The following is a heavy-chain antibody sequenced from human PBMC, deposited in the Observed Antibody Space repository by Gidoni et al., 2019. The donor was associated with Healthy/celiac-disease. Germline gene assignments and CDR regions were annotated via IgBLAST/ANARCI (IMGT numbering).Heavy chain of an antibody. Sequence: QVTLKESGPVLVKPTETLTLTCTVSGFSLSNARMGVSWIRQPPGKALEWLAHIFSNDEKSYSTSLKSRLTISKDTSKSQVVLTMTNMDPVDTATYYCARIRNYYDSSGYYSYYFDYWGQGTLVTVSS. D-gene: IGHD3-22*01. J-gene: IGHJ4*02. CDR3: ARIRNYYDSSGYYSYYFDY. V-gene: IGHV2-26*01. CDR2: IFSNDEK. CDR1: GFSLSNARMG.